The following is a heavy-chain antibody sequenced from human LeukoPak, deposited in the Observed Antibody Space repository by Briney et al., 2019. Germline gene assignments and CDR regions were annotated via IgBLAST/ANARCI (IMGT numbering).Heavy chain of an antibody. V-gene: IGHV1-2*02. J-gene: IGHJ4*02. CDR3: ARSDVWGSYRLFVY. CDR1: GYTFTGYY. CDR2: INPNSGGT. Sequence: ASVKVSCKASGYTFTGYYMHWVRQAPGQGLEWMGWINPNSGGTNYAQKFQGRVTMTRDTSISTACMELSRLRSDDTAVYYCARSDVWGSYRLFVYWGQGTLVTVSS. D-gene: IGHD3-16*02.